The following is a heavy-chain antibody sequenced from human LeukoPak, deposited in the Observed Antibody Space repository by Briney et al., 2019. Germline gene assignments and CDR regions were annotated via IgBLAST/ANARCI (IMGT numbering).Heavy chain of an antibody. J-gene: IGHJ4*02. CDR1: GYTFASYG. V-gene: IGHV1-2*02. CDR3: ASGGYYDPNYFDY. D-gene: IGHD3-3*01. Sequence: ASVKVSCKASGYTFASYGISWVRQAPGQGLEWMGWINPNSGGTKYAQKFQGRVTMTRDTSISTAYMDLSRLTSDDTAVYYCASGGYYDPNYFDYWGQGTLVTVSS. CDR2: INPNSGGT.